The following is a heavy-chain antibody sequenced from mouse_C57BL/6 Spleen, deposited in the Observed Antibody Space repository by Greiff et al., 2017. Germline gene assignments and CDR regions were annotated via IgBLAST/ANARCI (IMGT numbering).Heavy chain of an antibody. J-gene: IGHJ1*03. CDR2: IYPGSGNT. CDR1: AYTFTDYY. Sequence: QVQLQQSGAELVRPGASVKLSCKASAYTFTDYYINWVKQRPGQGLEWIARIYPGSGNTYYNEKFKGKATLTAEKSSSTAYMQLRSLTSEDSAVYFCARSDGYPYFDVWGTGTTVTVSS. CDR3: ARSDGYPYFDV. V-gene: IGHV1-76*01. D-gene: IGHD2-3*01.